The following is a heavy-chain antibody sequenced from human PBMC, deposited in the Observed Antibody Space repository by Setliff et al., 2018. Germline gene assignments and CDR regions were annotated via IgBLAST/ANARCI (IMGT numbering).Heavy chain of an antibody. D-gene: IGHD3-22*01. CDR1: GGSISSGDYY. J-gene: IGHJ3*02. CDR2: IYSSGST. V-gene: IGHV4-30-4*08. CDR3: ARESRYYYDSSGYSFAFDI. Sequence: SETLSLTCTVSGGSISSGDYYWSWIRQPPGKGLEWIGYIYSSGSTYYNPSLKSRVSISVDTSKNQFSLKLSSVTAADTAVYYCARESRYYYDSSGYSFAFDIWGQGTMVTVSS.